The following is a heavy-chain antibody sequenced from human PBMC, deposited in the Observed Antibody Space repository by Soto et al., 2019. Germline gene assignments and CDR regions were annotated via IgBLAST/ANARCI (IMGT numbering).Heavy chain of an antibody. J-gene: IGHJ5*02. CDR3: ARGGGGRWNYGARWFDP. CDR1: GGSFSGYY. D-gene: IGHD1-7*01. Sequence: SETLSLTCAVYGGSFSGYYWSWIRQPPGKGLEWIGEINHSGSTNYNPSLKSRVTISVDTSKNQFSLKLSSVTAADTAVYYCARGGGGRWNYGARWFDPWGQGTLVTVSS. V-gene: IGHV4-34*01. CDR2: INHSGST.